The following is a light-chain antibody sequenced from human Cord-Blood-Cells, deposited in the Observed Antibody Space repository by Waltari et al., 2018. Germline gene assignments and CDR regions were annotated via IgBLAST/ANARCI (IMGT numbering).Light chain of an antibody. CDR2: GKN. V-gene: IGLV3-19*01. J-gene: IGLJ3*02. CDR3: NSRDSSGNHWV. CDR1: SLRSYY. Sequence: SSELTQDPAVSVALGQTVRITCQGDSLRSYYASWYQQKAGQAPVLVLYGKNNRPSGIPDRFSGSSSGNTASLTITGAQAEDEADYYCNSRDSSGNHWVFGGGTKLTVL.